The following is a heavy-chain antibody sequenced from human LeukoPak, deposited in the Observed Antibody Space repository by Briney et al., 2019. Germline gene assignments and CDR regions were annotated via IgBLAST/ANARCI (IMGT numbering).Heavy chain of an antibody. CDR3: ARARHRFDSRGYYFDY. CDR1: GDSVNTINYF. V-gene: IGHV4-39*02. Sequence: PSETLSLTCTVSGDSVNTINYFWGWLRQPPGKGLEWIATIDYSGSTYYNPSLKTRLTISVDTSKNHFSLKLASVTATDTAVFYCARARHRFDSRGYYFDYWGQGKPVTVSS. CDR2: IDYSGST. J-gene: IGHJ4*02. D-gene: IGHD3-22*01.